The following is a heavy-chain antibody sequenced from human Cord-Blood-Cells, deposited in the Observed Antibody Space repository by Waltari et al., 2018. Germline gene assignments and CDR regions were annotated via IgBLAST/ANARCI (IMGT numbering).Heavy chain of an antibody. CDR1: GYTLTELS. Sequence: QVQLVQSGAEVKKPGASVKVSCKVSGYTLTELSMHWVRPALGKGLEWMGGFDPEDGETIYAQKFQGRVTMTEDTSTDTAYMELSSLRSEDTAVYYCATAVEYCSSTSCYAFDIWGQGTMVTVSS. D-gene: IGHD2-2*01. CDR3: ATAVEYCSSTSCYAFDI. J-gene: IGHJ3*02. V-gene: IGHV1-24*01. CDR2: FDPEDGET.